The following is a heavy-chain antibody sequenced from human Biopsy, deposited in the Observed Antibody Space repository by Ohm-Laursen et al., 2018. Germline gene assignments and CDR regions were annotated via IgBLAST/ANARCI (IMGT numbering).Heavy chain of an antibody. CDR1: GASISSAAYH. J-gene: IGHJ5*02. CDR2: ISHSGST. CDR3: AGATSGTSLYDP. D-gene: IGHD6-13*01. V-gene: IGHV4-31*01. Sequence: TLSLTCTVSGASISSAAYHWSWIRQLPGKGLEWIGYISHSGSTSYNLSLRSLVTISTDTSTNQFSLKVRSVTAADTAMYYCAGATSGTSLYDPWGQGILVTVSS.